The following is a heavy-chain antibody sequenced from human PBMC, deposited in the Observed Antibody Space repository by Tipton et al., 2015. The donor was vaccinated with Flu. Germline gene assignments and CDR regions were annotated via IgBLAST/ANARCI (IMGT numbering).Heavy chain of an antibody. D-gene: IGHD3-3*01. CDR1: GGSISSYY. Sequence: TLSLTCTVSGGSISSYYWSWIRQPPGKGLEWIGYIYYTGSTNYNPSLKSRVTISVDTSKNQFSLKLSSVTAADTAVYYCARDSDTIFGVVIPGASEIWGQGTRVTVSS. V-gene: IGHV4-59*01. CDR2: IYYTGST. CDR3: ARDSDTIFGVVIPGASEI. J-gene: IGHJ3*02.